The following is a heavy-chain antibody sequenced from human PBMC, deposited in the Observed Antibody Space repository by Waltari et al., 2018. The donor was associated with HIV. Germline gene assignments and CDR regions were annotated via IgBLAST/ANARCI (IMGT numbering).Heavy chain of an antibody. J-gene: IGHJ4*02. V-gene: IGHV4-39*01. CDR2: IHSSGST. D-gene: IGHD2-2*02. Sequence: QLQLQESGPRLVKPSETLSLTCAVSGGSLIGSFYHWGGVRQPPGKGLEGIGSIHSSGSTYYNPSLTSRLTISIDTSKNHFSLRLTSVTAADTSVYYCARIHTAVTYLLDSWGQGTLVTVSS. CDR1: GGSLIGSFYH. CDR3: ARIHTAVTYLLDS.